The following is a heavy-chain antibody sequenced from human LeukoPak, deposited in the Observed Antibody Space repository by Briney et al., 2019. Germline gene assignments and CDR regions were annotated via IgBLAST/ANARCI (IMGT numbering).Heavy chain of an antibody. J-gene: IGHJ4*02. CDR1: GYTFTGYY. CDR3: ARDLEGSSWFLDY. D-gene: IGHD6-13*01. V-gene: IGHV1-2*02. Sequence: GASVKVSCKASGYTFTGYYMHWVRQAPGQGLEWMGWINPNSGGTNYAQKFQGRVTMTRDTSISTAYMELGRLRSGDTAVYYCARDLEGSSWFLDYWGQGTLVTVSS. CDR2: INPNSGGT.